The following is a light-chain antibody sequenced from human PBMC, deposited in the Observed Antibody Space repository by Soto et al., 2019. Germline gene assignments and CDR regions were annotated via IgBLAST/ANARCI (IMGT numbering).Light chain of an antibody. J-gene: IGKJ5*01. CDR3: QQYNNWPAIT. Sequence: EIVFTHSPGTLSFSPPERATLTVGSSQSVSNFFAWYQQKPGQAPRLLIYDTSNRATGIPARFSGSGSGTDFTLTISSLQSEDFAVYYCQQYNNWPAITFGQGTRLEI. CDR2: DTS. CDR1: QSVSNF. V-gene: IGKV3-11*01.